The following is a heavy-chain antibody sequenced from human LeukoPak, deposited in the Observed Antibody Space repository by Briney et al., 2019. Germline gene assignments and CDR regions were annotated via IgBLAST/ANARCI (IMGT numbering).Heavy chain of an antibody. CDR3: ARDVSDATHYTYYMDV. J-gene: IGHJ6*03. D-gene: IGHD2-2*02. CDR1: GYTFTGYY. Sequence: ASVKVSCKASGYTFTGYYMHWVRQATGQGLEWMGWMNPNSGNTGYAQKFQGRVTITRNTSISTAYMELSSLRSEDTAVYFCARDVSDATHYTYYMDVWGQGTTVTVSS. CDR2: MNPNSGNT. V-gene: IGHV1-8*03.